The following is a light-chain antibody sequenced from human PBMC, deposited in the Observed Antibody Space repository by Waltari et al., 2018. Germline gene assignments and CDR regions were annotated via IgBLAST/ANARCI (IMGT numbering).Light chain of an antibody. J-gene: IGLJ2*01. Sequence: QLVLTQSPSASASLGASVKLTCTLSSGHSSYAIAWHQQQPEKGPRYLMKLNSDGSHSKGDGIPDRFPGSSSGAERYLTISSRQSEDEADYYCQTWGTGTVVFGGGTKLTVL. CDR3: QTWGTGTVV. CDR1: SGHSSYA. CDR2: LNSDGSH. V-gene: IGLV4-69*01.